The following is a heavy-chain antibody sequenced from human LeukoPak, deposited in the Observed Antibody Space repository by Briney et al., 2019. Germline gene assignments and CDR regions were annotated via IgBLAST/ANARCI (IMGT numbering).Heavy chain of an antibody. CDR2: IYYSGST. Sequence: PSETLSLTCTVSGGSISSYYWSWIRQPPGKGLEWIGYIYYSGSTNYNPSLKSRVTISVDTSKNQFSLKLSSVTAADTAVYYCASLDYYDSSGYYRYFQHWGQGTLVTVSS. CDR1: GGSISSYY. D-gene: IGHD3-22*01. J-gene: IGHJ1*01. CDR3: ASLDYYDSSGYYRYFQH. V-gene: IGHV4-59*01.